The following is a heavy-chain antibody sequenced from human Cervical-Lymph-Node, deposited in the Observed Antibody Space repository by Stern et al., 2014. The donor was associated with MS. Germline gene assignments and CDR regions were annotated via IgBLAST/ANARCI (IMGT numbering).Heavy chain of an antibody. CDR3: ASAYSSSHYYFDY. Sequence: VQLEESGGGVFQPGRSLRLSCAASGFSFSRYAMHWVRQAPGKGLEWVALIWYDGSNPSYADSVTGRFTISRDNSKNTLYLQMNSLRAEDTAVYYCASAYSSSHYYFDYWGQGTLVTVSS. D-gene: IGHD6-13*01. V-gene: IGHV3-33*01. CDR2: IWYDGSNP. J-gene: IGHJ4*02. CDR1: GFSFSRYA.